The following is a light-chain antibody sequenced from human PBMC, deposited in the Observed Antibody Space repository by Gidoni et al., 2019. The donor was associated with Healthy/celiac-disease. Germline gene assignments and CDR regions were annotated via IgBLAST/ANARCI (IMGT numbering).Light chain of an antibody. Sequence: QCVLTQQPSASGTPGQRGTSSCSGSSSNIGSNTVNWYQQLPGTAPKLLIYGNNQRPSGVPDRFSGSKSGTSASLAISGLQSEDEADYYCAAWDDSLNGPVFGGGTKLTVL. CDR3: AAWDDSLNGPV. V-gene: IGLV1-44*01. J-gene: IGLJ2*01. CDR2: GNN. CDR1: SSNIGSNT.